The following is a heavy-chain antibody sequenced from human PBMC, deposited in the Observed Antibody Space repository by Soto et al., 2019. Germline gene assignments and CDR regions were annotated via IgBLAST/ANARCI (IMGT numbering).Heavy chain of an antibody. CDR3: ARAGQAMVRVRGSAYCGVDG. J-gene: IGHJ6*02. CDR1: GFTFSSYG. CDR2: ISYDGSNK. V-gene: IGHV3-30*03. Sequence: QVQLVESGGGVVQPGRSLRLSCAASGFTFSSYGMHWVRQAPGKGLEWVAVISYDGSNKYYADSVKGRFTISRDNSKNRLYLQMNSPRAEDTAVYYCARAGQAMVRVRGSAYCGVDGWGQGTTVTVSS. D-gene: IGHD5-18*01.